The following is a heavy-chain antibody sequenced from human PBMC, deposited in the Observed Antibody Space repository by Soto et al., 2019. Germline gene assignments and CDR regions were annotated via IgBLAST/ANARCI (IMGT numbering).Heavy chain of an antibody. Sequence: QVHLVESGGGLVKPGGSLRLSCATCGCPVRDHYMSWIRQAPGKGLEWLSHISPKSTYTNYADSVKGRFTISRDNTKSSLFLQMNSLGVEDTAVYYCARGGGGGLFEHWGQGVLVTFSS. D-gene: IGHD2-21*01. V-gene: IGHV3-11*06. CDR2: ISPKSTYT. CDR1: GCPVRDHY. CDR3: ARGGGGGLFEH. J-gene: IGHJ4*02.